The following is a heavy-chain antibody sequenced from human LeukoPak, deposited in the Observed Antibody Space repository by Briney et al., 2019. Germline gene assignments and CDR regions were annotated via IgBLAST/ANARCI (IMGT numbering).Heavy chain of an antibody. D-gene: IGHD1-26*01. CDR3: AILAEEIVGAIIGAFDI. J-gene: IGHJ3*02. V-gene: IGHV1-2*06. CDR2: INPNSGGT. CDR1: GYTFTGYY. Sequence: RASVKVSCKASGYTFTGYYIHWVRQAPGQGLEWMGRINPNSGGTSYAQKFQGRVTMTRDTSISTAYMELTRLKSDDTAVYYCAILAEEIVGAIIGAFDIWGQGTMVTVSS.